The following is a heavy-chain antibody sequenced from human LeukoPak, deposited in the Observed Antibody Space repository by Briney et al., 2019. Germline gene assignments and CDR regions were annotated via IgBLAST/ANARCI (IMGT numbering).Heavy chain of an antibody. CDR2: IKGGGSED. J-gene: IGHJ4*02. Sequence: GGSLRLSCAASGFIFSKYWMTWVRQPPGKGLEWVANIKGGGSEDEYVDSVKGRFTISRDNAQNSLFLQMDNLRGEDTAVYYCARDMGIYTNYGAYWGQGTLVTVSS. CDR1: GFIFSKYW. CDR3: ARDMGIYTNYGAY. D-gene: IGHD4-17*01. V-gene: IGHV3-7*01.